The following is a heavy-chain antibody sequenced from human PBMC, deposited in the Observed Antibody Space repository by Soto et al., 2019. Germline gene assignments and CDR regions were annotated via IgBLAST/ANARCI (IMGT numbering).Heavy chain of an antibody. J-gene: IGHJ3*01. Sequence: SEILSLTCTVSGGSISSGGYYWSWIRQPPGKGLEWIGYIYYSGSTNYNPSLKSRVTISVDTSKNQFSLKLSSVTAADTAVYYCARVWGGAFDFWGQGTMVTVSS. CDR1: GGSISSGGYY. D-gene: IGHD3-10*01. V-gene: IGHV4-61*08. CDR2: IYYSGST. CDR3: ARVWGGAFDF.